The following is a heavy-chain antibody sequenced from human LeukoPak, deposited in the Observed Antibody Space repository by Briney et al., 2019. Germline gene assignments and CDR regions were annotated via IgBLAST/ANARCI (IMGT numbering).Heavy chain of an antibody. CDR2: ISDDGPTK. Sequence: SGGSLRLSCVGSGITFSGFELNWVRQAPGKGLDWVSYISDDGPTKTYGDSVEGRFTISRDNAKTTLSLQMNSLRLEDTGVCYCSRRFRDWGRGILVTVSS. V-gene: IGHV3-48*03. CDR3: SRRFRD. CDR1: GITFSGFE. J-gene: IGHJ4*02.